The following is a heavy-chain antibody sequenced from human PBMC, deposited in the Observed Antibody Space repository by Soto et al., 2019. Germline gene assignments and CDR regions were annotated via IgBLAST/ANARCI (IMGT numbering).Heavy chain of an antibody. J-gene: IGHJ5*02. CDR1: GFTFSNYA. V-gene: IGHV3-23*01. CDR2: IPYTGGST. Sequence: EVHLLESGGNLVHPGGSLRLSCAASGFTFSNYAMTWVRQAPGKGLEWVSSIPYTGGSTYYADSVKGRFTISRDNSNNTLYLQLTSLRAEDTAVYYCAKDLPGALLPTCFDAWGQGPLVTVSS. CDR3: AKDLPGALLPTCFDA. D-gene: IGHD3-10*01.